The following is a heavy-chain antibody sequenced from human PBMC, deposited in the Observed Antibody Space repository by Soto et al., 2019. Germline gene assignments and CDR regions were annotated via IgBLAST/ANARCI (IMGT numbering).Heavy chain of an antibody. CDR2: IYPDDSET. J-gene: IGHJ4*02. CDR1: GYSFLNYW. V-gene: IGHV5-51*01. CDR3: ARASSGWYPYFDY. Sequence: PGESLKISRKGSGYSFLNYWIGWVRQMPGKDLEWIGIIYPDDSETRYSPSFQGQVTISADKSISTAYLQWSSLKASDTAMYYCARASSGWYPYFDYWGQGTLVTVSS. D-gene: IGHD6-19*01.